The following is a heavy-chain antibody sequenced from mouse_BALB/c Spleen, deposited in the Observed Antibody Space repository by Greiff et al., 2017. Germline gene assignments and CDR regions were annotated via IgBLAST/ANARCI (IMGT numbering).Heavy chain of an antibody. V-gene: IGHV1-69*02. CDR2: IYPSDSYT. D-gene: IGHD2-1*01. CDR1: GYTFTSYW. Sequence: VQLQQPGAELVRPGASVKLSCKASGYTFTSYWINWVKQRPGQGLEWIGNIYPSDSYTNYNQKFKDKATLTVDKSSSTAYMQLSSPTSEDSAVYYCTRYGNYYYYAMDYWGQGTSVTVSS. CDR3: TRYGNYYYYAMDY. J-gene: IGHJ4*01.